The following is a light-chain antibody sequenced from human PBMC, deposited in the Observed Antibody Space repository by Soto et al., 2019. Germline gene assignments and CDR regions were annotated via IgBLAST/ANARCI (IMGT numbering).Light chain of an antibody. CDR2: KAA. CDR3: QHYNRFSRT. J-gene: IGKJ1*01. CDR1: DNIVHW. Sequence: DIQMTQSPSTLSASVGDRVAITCRASDNIVHWVAWYQQKPGKAPKLLIYKAANLADEVPSRFAGSGSGTDFTLTISRRQPDDFATYYCQHYNRFSRTFGQGTKVEV. V-gene: IGKV1-5*03.